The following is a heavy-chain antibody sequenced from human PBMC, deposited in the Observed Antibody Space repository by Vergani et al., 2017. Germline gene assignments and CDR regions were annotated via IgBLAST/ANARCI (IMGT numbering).Heavy chain of an antibody. V-gene: IGHV4-39*01. D-gene: IGHD2-2*01. J-gene: IGHJ4*02. CDR2: IYYSGST. CDR1: GGSISSSSYY. CDR3: ARFVGYCSSTSCIGFFDY. Sequence: QLQLQESGPGLVKPSETLSLTCTVSGGSISSSSYYWGWIRHPPGKGLEWIGSIYYSGSTYYNPSLKSRVTISVDTSKNQFSLKLSSVTAADTAVYYCARFVGYCSSTSCIGFFDYWGQGTLVTVSS.